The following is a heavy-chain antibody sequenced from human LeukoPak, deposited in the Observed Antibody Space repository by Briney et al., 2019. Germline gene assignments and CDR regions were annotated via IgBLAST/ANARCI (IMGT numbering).Heavy chain of an antibody. CDR1: GGSFSGYH. Sequence: SETLSLTCAVCGGSFSGYHWSWIGQPPGKGLEWIGEINHSGSTNYNPSLKSRVTISVDTSKKQFSLKLTSATAADTAVYYCARGDDYKSTLFDYWGQGTLVTVSS. V-gene: IGHV4-34*01. D-gene: IGHD5-12*01. J-gene: IGHJ4*02. CDR3: ARGDDYKSTLFDY. CDR2: INHSGST.